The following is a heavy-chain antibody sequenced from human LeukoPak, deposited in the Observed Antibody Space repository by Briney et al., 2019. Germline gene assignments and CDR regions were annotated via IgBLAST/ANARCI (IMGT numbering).Heavy chain of an antibody. V-gene: IGHV3-21*01. CDR1: GITFTSSS. Sequence: GGSLRLSCAASGITFTSSSMTWVRQAPGKGLEWVSSISSSGSYIYSADSLKGRFTISRDNAKNSLYLQMNSLRAEDTAVYYCARADTTGGYYFDYWGQGTLVTVSS. CDR2: ISSSGSYI. CDR3: ARADTTGGYYFDY. D-gene: IGHD4-17*01. J-gene: IGHJ4*02.